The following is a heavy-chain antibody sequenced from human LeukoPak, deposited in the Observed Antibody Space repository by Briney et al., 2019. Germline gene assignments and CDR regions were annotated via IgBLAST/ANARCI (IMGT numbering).Heavy chain of an antibody. CDR2: INPSGGST. CDR3: ARGGRITMIVVVPTSFDY. D-gene: IGHD3-22*01. CDR1: GYTFTSYY. V-gene: IGHV1-46*01. J-gene: IGHJ4*02. Sequence: ASVKVSCKASGYTFTSYYMHWVRQAPGQGLEWMGIINPSGGSTSYAQKFQGRVTMTRDTSTSTVYMELSSLRSEGTAVYYCARGGRITMIVVVPTSFDYWGQGTLVTVSS.